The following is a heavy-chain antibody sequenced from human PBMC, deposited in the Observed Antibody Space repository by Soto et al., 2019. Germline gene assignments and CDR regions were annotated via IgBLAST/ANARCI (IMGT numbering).Heavy chain of an antibody. D-gene: IGHD6-25*01. V-gene: IGHV1-69*09. Sequence: QEQVVQSGPAMKAPGSSVKVSCRASGIMSSGYGFSWVRQAPGQGLEWVGMINPILDSTHYAQNLQGRVSLSVDTSTDTAYLEVTSLRLEDTAIYFCTTMKRARLDSWGRGTVVTVSS. CDR3: TTMKRARLDS. J-gene: IGHJ4*02. CDR1: GIMSSGYG. CDR2: INPILDST.